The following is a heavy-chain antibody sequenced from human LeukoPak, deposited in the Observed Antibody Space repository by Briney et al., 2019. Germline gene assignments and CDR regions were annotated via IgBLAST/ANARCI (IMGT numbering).Heavy chain of an antibody. CDR3: ARGGRLSGWSYYDSSGYYYS. CDR2: IYYSGST. V-gene: IGHV4-59*08. Sequence: SETLSLTCTVPGGSISSYYWSWIRQPPGKGLEWIGYIYYSGSTNYNPSLKSRVTISVDTSKNQFSLKLSSVTAADTAVYYCARGGRLSGWSYYDSSGYYYSWGQGTLVTVSS. J-gene: IGHJ4*02. CDR1: GGSISSYY. D-gene: IGHD3-22*01.